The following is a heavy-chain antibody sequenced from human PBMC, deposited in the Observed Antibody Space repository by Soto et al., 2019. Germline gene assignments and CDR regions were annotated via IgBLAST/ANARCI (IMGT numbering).Heavy chain of an antibody. D-gene: IGHD2-21*01. CDR3: GRLGWGNGDSDY. J-gene: IGHJ4*02. Sequence: QLQLHESGPGLVKSSETLSLTCTVSGGSISKSNYFWGWIRQAPGKGLEWIASILYTGTTSYNSSLKSRVAISVDTSKNQFSLKLNSVTAADTAVYYCGRLGWGNGDSDYWGQGTLVTVSS. V-gene: IGHV4-39*01. CDR2: ILYTGTT. CDR1: GGSISKSNYF.